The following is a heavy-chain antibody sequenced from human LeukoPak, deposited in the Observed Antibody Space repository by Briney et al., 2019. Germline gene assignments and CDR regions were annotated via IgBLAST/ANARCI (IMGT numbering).Heavy chain of an antibody. Sequence: GASVKVSCKASGYTFTSYYIHWVRQAPGQGLEWMGGINPSGASTIYAQKFQGRVTMTRDMSASTVYMELSSLRSEDTAVYYCASGSSLSYYYYYMDVWGKGTTVTVSS. D-gene: IGHD1-26*01. CDR2: INPSGAST. CDR3: ASGSSLSYYYYYMDV. J-gene: IGHJ6*03. V-gene: IGHV1-46*01. CDR1: GYTFTSYY.